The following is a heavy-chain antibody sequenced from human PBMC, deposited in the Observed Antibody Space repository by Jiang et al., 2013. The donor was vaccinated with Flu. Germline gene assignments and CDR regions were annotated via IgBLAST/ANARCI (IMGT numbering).Heavy chain of an antibody. CDR3: AREAYYYDSSGYSNFDF. J-gene: IGHJ4*02. D-gene: IGHD3-22*01. V-gene: IGHV4-61*02. Sequence: LVKPSQTLSLTCTVSGGSISSGNYYWSWIRQPAGKGLEWIERIYSSGSTNYNPSLKSRVTMSIYTSRNQFSLELNSVTAADTAVYYCAREAYYYDSSGYSNFDFWDQGTLVTVSS. CDR1: GGSISSGNYY. CDR2: IYSSGST.